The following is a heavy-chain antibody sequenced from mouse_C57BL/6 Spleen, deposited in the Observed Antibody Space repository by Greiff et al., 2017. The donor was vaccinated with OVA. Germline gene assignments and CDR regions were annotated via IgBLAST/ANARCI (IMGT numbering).Heavy chain of an antibody. Sequence: VQLKESGGGLVKPGGSLKLSCAASGFTFSSYAMSWVRQTPEKRLEWVATISDGGSYTYYPDNVKGRFTISRDNAKNNLYLQMSHLKSEDTAMYYCARDYYSNYGFDYWGQGTTLTVSS. CDR3: ARDYYSNYGFDY. CDR1: GFTFSSYA. V-gene: IGHV5-4*01. CDR2: ISDGGSYT. J-gene: IGHJ2*01. D-gene: IGHD2-5*01.